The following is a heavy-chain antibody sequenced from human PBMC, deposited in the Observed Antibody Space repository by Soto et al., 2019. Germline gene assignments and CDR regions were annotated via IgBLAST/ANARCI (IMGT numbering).Heavy chain of an antibody. CDR2: VYSNGNT. Sequence: QVQLQESGPGLVKPSQTLSLTCTVSDDSLTTNKYAWTWIRQNPEKGLEWIGYVYSNGNTRSSPSLQSRVSMSVDTSKSHFSLRLSSVTATDTAVYFCARASYFRPSGSYYFVSWGQGTLVTVSS. V-gene: IGHV4-31*03. J-gene: IGHJ4*02. CDR3: ARASYFRPSGSYYFVS. D-gene: IGHD3-10*01. CDR1: DDSLTTNKYA.